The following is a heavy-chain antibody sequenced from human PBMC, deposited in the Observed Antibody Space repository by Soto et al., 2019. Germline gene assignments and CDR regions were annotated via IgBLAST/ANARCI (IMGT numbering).Heavy chain of an antibody. CDR1: GYTFTGYY. J-gene: IGHJ6*02. Sequence: QVQLVQSGAEVKKPGASVKVSCKASGYTFTGYYMHWVRQAPGQGLEWMGWINPNSGGTNYAQKFQGRVTMTRDTSISTAYMELSRLRSDDTAMYYCARDGPIALRWYYYYGMDVWGQGTTVTVSS. D-gene: IGHD6-13*01. CDR3: ARDGPIALRWYYYYGMDV. CDR2: INPNSGGT. V-gene: IGHV1-2*02.